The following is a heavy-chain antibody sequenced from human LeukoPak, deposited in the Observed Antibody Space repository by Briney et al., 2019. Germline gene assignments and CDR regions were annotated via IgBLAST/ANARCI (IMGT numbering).Heavy chain of an antibody. D-gene: IGHD3-3*01. CDR3: ASSYYDFWSGSLSFDY. J-gene: IGHJ4*02. Sequence: PSETLSLTCTVSGGSISSGSYYWSWIRQPAGKGLEWIGRIYTSGSTNYNPSLKSRVTISVDTSKNQFSLKLSSVTAADTAVYYCASSYYDFWSGSLSFDYWGQGTLVTVSS. CDR1: GGSISSGSYY. CDR2: IYTSGST. V-gene: IGHV4-61*02.